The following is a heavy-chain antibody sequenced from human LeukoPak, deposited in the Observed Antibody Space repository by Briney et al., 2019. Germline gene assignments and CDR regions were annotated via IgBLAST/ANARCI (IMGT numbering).Heavy chain of an antibody. CDR3: ARITGSDWFDP. Sequence: GGSLRLSCAASGFTFSSYSMNWVRQAPGKGLEWVANIKQDGSEKYYVDSVKGRFTISRDNAKNSLYLQMNSLRAEDTAVYYCARITGSDWFDPWGQGTLVTVSS. D-gene: IGHD2-15*01. V-gene: IGHV3-7*01. CDR1: GFTFSSYS. J-gene: IGHJ5*02. CDR2: IKQDGSEK.